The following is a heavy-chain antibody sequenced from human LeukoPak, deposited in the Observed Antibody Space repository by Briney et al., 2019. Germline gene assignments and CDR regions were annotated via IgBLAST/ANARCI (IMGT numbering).Heavy chain of an antibody. V-gene: IGHV1-8*03. Sequence: ASVKVSCKASGYTFTSYDINWVRQATGQGLEWMGWVNPNSGNTGYAQKFQGRVTITRNTSISIAYMELSSVRSEDTVVYYCARVPIVVVQAANYYYYYYYMDVWGKGTTVTVSS. CDR3: ARVPIVVVQAANYYYYYYYMDV. J-gene: IGHJ6*03. CDR2: VNPNSGNT. D-gene: IGHD2-2*01. CDR1: GYTFTSYD.